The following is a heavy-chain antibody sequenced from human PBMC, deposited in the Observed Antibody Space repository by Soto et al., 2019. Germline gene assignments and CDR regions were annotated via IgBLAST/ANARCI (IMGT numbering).Heavy chain of an antibody. J-gene: IGHJ4*02. V-gene: IGHV3-53*01. D-gene: IGHD2-2*01. CDR3: ARATRYFGSFDS. Sequence: VQLVESGGGLIQPGGSLRLSCVASGFSVTSNYMTWVRQAPGKGLEWVSILYTGGSTYYSDSVKGRSTISRDTPKNTVFLQLNSLRAEDTAIYYCARATRYFGSFDSWGQGTLVSVAS. CDR1: GFSVTSNY. CDR2: LYTGGST.